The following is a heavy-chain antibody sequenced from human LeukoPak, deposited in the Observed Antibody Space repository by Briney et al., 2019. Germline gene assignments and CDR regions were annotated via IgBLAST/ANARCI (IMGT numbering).Heavy chain of an antibody. J-gene: IGHJ4*02. CDR1: GRSISRYY. D-gene: IGHD6-13*01. CDR2: IYYSGST. CDR3: ARSVAAAGLLDS. V-gene: IGHV4-59*08. Sequence: SETLSLTCTVSGRSISRYYWSWIRQPPGKGLEWIGYIYYSGSTNYNPSLKSRVTISVDTSKNEFSLKLSSVTAAGTAVYYCARSVAAAGLLDSWGQGTLVTVSS.